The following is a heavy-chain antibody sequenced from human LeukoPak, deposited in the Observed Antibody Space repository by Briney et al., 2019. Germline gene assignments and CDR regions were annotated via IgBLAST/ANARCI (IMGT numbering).Heavy chain of an antibody. J-gene: IGHJ4*02. CDR2: INAGNGNT. Sequence: ASVKVSCKASGYTFTSYAMHWVRQAPGQRLEWMGWINAGNGNTKYSQEFQGRVTITRDTSASTAYMELSSLRSDDTAVYYCARDYDVSLRKGTFDYWGQGTLVTVSS. CDR3: ARDYDVSLRKGTFDY. D-gene: IGHD3-3*01. CDR1: GYTFTSYA. V-gene: IGHV1-3*01.